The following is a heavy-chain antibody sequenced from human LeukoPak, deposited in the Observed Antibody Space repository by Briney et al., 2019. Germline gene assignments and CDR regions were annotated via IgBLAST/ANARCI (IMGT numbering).Heavy chain of an antibody. CDR1: GGTFSSYA. V-gene: IGHV1-69*13. D-gene: IGHD2-15*01. CDR2: IIPIFGTA. CDR3: ARDRYCSGGSCYFDY. Sequence: GASVTVSCTASGGTFSSYAISWVRQAPGQGLEWMGGIIPIFGTANYAQKFQGRVTITADESTSTAYMELSSLRSEDTAVYYCARDRYCSGGSCYFDYWGQGTLVTVSS. J-gene: IGHJ4*02.